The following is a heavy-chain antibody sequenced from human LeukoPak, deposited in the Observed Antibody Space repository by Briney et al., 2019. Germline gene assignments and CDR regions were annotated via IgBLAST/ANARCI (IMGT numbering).Heavy chain of an antibody. CDR2: INAGNGNT. D-gene: IGHD6-19*01. CDR3: ARERALRRSSGWYGWFDP. CDR1: GYTFTSYA. Sequence: GASVKASCKASGYTFTSYAMHWVRQAPGQRLEWMGWINAGNGNTKYSQKFQGRVTITRDTSASTAYMELSSLRSEDTAVYYCARERALRRSSGWYGWFDPWGQGTLVTVSS. J-gene: IGHJ5*02. V-gene: IGHV1-3*01.